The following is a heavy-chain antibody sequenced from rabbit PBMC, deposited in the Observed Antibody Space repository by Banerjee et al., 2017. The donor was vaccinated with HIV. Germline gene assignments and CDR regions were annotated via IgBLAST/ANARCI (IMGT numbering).Heavy chain of an antibody. CDR1: GFDFSRNT. Sequence: QSLEESGGDLVKPGASLTLTCKASGFDFSRNTMCWVRQAPGKGLEWIACISGGSSGSTYYASWAKGRFTISKTSSTTVTLQMTSLTAADTATYFCARLNVANRDWDLWGPGTLVTVS. D-gene: IGHD2-1*01. V-gene: IGHV1S40*01. CDR3: ARLNVANRDWDL. J-gene: IGHJ6*01. CDR2: ISGGSSGST.